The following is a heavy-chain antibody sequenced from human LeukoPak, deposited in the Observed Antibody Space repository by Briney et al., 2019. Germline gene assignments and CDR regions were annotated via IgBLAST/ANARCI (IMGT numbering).Heavy chain of an antibody. D-gene: IGHD4-11*01. CDR3: AKDAQRGFDYSNSLQY. CDR1: GFTFSLYG. J-gene: IGHJ4*02. V-gene: IGHV3-33*06. Sequence: PGGSLRLSCAASGFTFSLYGMHWVRQAPGKGLEWVAVIWSDGPNQFYADSVKGRFTISRDDSQRTVFLHMTSLRAEDTAIYYCAKDAQRGFDYSNSLQYWGQGTLVTVSS. CDR2: IWSDGPNQ.